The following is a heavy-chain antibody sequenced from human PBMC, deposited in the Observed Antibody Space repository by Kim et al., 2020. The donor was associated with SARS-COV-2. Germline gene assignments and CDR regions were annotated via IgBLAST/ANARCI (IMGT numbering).Heavy chain of an antibody. CDR1: GFTFSSYG. V-gene: IGHV3-30*18. D-gene: IGHD6-13*01. CDR2: ISYDGSNK. J-gene: IGHJ6*02. Sequence: GGSLRLSCAASGFTFSSYGMHWVRQAPGKGLEWVAVISYDGSNKYYADSVKGRFTISRDNSKNTLYLQMNSLRAEDTAVYYCAKIWDSSSWYYYYGMDVWGQGTTVTVSS. CDR3: AKIWDSSSWYYYYGMDV.